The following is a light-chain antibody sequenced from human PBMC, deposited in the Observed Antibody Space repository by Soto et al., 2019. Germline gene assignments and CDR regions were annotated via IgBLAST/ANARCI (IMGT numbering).Light chain of an antibody. CDR3: SLFTTTYTHV. Sequence: QSVLTQPASVSGSPGQSITISCSGTNSDVGAYNFVSWYQQHPGKAPKLLIHEVTLRPSGVSHRFSGSKSGNTASLTISGLQVEDEADYYCSLFTTTYTHVFGHGTKVAVL. CDR2: EVT. V-gene: IGLV2-14*01. J-gene: IGLJ1*01. CDR1: NSDVGAYNF.